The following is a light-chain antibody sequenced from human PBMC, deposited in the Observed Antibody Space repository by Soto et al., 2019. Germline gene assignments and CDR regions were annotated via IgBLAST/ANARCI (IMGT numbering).Light chain of an antibody. V-gene: IGKV1-39*01. CDR1: QSINNY. CDR3: QQSLTMPIT. J-gene: IGKJ5*01. Sequence: EIRMTQSPASLSVSVGDRVTITCRASQSINNYLIWYLQRPGQAPKLLIRSASTLQRGVPSRFSGSGSRTEFTLTIADLQPDDFGTYYCQQSLTMPITFGHGTRLEIK. CDR2: SAS.